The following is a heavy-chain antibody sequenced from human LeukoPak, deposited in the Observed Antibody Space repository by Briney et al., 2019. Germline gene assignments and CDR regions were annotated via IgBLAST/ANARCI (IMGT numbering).Heavy chain of an antibody. CDR1: GFTFSSYA. V-gene: IGHV3-23*01. D-gene: IGHD3-22*01. J-gene: IGHJ3*02. CDR2: ISGSGGST. Sequence: PGGSLRLSCAASGFTFSSYAMSWVRQAPGKGLEWVSAISGSGGSTYYADSVKGRFTISRDNSKNTLYLHMNSLRAEDTAVYYCAKRGDSSGYYYVSAFDIWGQGTMVTVSS. CDR3: AKRGDSSGYYYVSAFDI.